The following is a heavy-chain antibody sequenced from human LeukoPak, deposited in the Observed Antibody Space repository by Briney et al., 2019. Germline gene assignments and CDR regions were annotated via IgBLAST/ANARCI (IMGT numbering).Heavy chain of an antibody. D-gene: IGHD3-22*01. J-gene: IGHJ3*02. V-gene: IGHV1-69*05. Sequence: GASVKVSCKASGGTFSSYAISWVRQAPGQGLEWIGGIIPIFGTANYAQKFQGRVTITTDESTSTAYMELSSLRSEDTAVYYCARTGGEGYSSAAFDIWGQGTMVTVSS. CDR3: ARTGGEGYSSAAFDI. CDR1: GGTFSSYA. CDR2: IIPIFGTA.